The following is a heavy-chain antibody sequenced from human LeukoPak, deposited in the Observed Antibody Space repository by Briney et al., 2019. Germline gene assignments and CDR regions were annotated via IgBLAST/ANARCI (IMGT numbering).Heavy chain of an antibody. D-gene: IGHD4-11*01. CDR2: IRSKSNSYAT. Sequence: GGSLRLSCAASGFTFSGSAMHWVRQTSGKGLGWVGHIRSKSNSYATSNAASVKGRFTLSRDDSKNTAYLQMNSLKTEDTAVYYCARVATVTPFDYWGQGTLVTVSS. CDR3: ARVATVTPFDY. J-gene: IGHJ4*02. V-gene: IGHV3-73*01. CDR1: GFTFSGSA.